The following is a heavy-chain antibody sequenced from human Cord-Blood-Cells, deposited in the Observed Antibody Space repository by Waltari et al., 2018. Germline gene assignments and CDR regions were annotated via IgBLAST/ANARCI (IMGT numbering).Heavy chain of an antibody. CDR3: ARDRGIAVAGTDFDY. V-gene: IGHV3-33*01. D-gene: IGHD6-19*01. CDR2: IWYDGSNK. J-gene: IGHJ4*02. CDR1: GFTFSSYG. Sequence: QVQLVESGGGVVQPGRSLRLSCAASGFTFSSYGMHWVRPPPGKGLEWVAVIWYDGSNKYYADSVKGRFTISRDNSKNTLYLQMNSLRAEDTAVYYCARDRGIAVAGTDFDYWGQGTLVTVSS.